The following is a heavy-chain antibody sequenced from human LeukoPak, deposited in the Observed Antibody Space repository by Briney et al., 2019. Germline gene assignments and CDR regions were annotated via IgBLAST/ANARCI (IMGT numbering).Heavy chain of an antibody. CDR3: ARVARWSHFDY. Sequence: GGSLRLSCAASGFTVSSNYMSWVRQAPGKGLEWVSVIYSGGSTYYADSVKGRFTISRDNSKNTLYLQMNSLRAEDTAVHYCARVARWSHFDYWGQGTLVTVSS. CDR2: IYSGGST. V-gene: IGHV3-53*01. J-gene: IGHJ4*02. CDR1: GFTVSSNY. D-gene: IGHD2-15*01.